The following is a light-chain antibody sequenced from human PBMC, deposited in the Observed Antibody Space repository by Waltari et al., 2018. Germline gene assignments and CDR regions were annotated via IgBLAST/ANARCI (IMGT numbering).Light chain of an antibody. J-gene: IGLJ3*02. CDR2: GNN. V-gene: IGLV1-40*01. Sequence: QSVLTQPPSMSGAPGQRVTISCPGSSSTIGAGHDVPWYQVFPGTAPKLLIYGNNNRPSGVPDRFSGSKSDTSASLAIGGLQAEDEADYYCQSFDIRLSGGVVFGGGTKVTVL. CDR1: SSTIGAGHD. CDR3: QSFDIRLSGGVV.